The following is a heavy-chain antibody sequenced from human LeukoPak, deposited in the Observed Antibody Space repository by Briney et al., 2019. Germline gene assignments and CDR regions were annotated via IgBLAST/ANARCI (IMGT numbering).Heavy chain of an antibody. CDR2: ISGSGGST. D-gene: IGHD6-13*01. CDR3: AEDQQQLPRGYFDY. Sequence: GGSLRLSCAASGFTFSSYAMNWVRQAPGKGLEWVSAISGSGGSTYYADSVKGRFIISRDNSKDTLYLQMNSLRAEDMAVYYCAEDQQQLPRGYFDYWGQGTLVTVSS. J-gene: IGHJ4*02. CDR1: GFTFSSYA. V-gene: IGHV3-23*01.